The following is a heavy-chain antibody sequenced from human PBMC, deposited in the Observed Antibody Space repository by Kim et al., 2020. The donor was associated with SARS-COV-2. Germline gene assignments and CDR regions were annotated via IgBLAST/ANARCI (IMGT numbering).Heavy chain of an antibody. V-gene: IGHV3-53*01. J-gene: IGHJ4*02. CDR3: AREGYGSGWYQDY. Sequence: SVTGRITISRDNATNTLNLHMSSLRAEETAVYYCAREGYGSGWYQDYWGQGTLVTVSS. D-gene: IGHD6-19*01.